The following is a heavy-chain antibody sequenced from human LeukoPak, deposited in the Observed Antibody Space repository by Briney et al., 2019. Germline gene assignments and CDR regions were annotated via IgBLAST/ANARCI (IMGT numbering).Heavy chain of an antibody. J-gene: IGHJ5*02. CDR3: ARGATDTTRWFDP. Sequence: GGSLRLSCAAPGFTFNTYSMSWVRQAPGKGLEWVSIISRTSESIFYADSVKGRFTISRDNAKNSLYLQMNGLRAEDTAAYYCARGATDTTRWFDPWGQGTLVTVSS. CDR1: GFTFNTYS. CDR2: ISRTSESI. D-gene: IGHD1-7*01. V-gene: IGHV3-21*01.